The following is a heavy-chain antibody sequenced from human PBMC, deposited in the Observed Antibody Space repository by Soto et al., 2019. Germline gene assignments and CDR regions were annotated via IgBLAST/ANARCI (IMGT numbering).Heavy chain of an antibody. V-gene: IGHV1-69*06. Sequence: SVKVSCKASGGTFSSYAISWVRQAPGQGLEWMGGIIPIFGTANYAQKFQGRVTITADKSTSTAYMELSSLRSEDTAVYYCARDCSSPSCYSHYYYYYGMDVWGHGTTVTVSS. CDR3: ARDCSSPSCYSHYYYYYGMDV. D-gene: IGHD2-2*01. CDR1: GGTFSSYA. CDR2: IIPIFGTA. J-gene: IGHJ6*02.